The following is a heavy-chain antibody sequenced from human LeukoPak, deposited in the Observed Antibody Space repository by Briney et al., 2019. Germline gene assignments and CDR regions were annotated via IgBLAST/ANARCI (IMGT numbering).Heavy chain of an antibody. J-gene: IGHJ4*02. Sequence: PSETLSLTCTVSGYSISSGYYWGWIRQPPGKGLEWIGRIYSSGNTNYNPSLKSRVTMSVDTSKNQFSLKLSSVTAADTAVYYCAREVVIAATYDYWGQGTLVTVSS. CDR3: AREVVIAATYDY. V-gene: IGHV4-38-2*02. CDR1: GYSISSGYY. D-gene: IGHD2-15*01. CDR2: IYSSGNT.